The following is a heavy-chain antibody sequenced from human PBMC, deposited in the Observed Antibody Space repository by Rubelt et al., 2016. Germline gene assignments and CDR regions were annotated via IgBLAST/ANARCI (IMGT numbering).Heavy chain of an antibody. V-gene: IGHV4-34*01. CDR2: IYYSGST. Sequence: QVQLQQWGAGLLKPSETLSLTCAVYGGSFSGYYWSWIRQHPGKGLEWIGYIYYSGSTNYNPSLKSRVTISVDTSKNQFSLKLSSVTAADTAVYYCARHGDYVIDYWGQGTLVTVSS. CDR3: ARHGDYVIDY. D-gene: IGHD4-17*01. J-gene: IGHJ4*02. CDR1: GGSFSGYY.